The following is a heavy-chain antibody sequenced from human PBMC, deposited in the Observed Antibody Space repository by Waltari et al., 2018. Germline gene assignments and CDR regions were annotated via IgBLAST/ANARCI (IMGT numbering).Heavy chain of an antibody. V-gene: IGHV3-53*01. Sequence: EVQLVESGGGLIQPGGSLRLSCAASGFTDRNYLRWVRPAPGKGLDWVSVIYTGGSTDYADSVKGRFTISRDNSKNTLYLQMNSLRAEDTAVYYCATSMAVAGKGRGWFDSWGQGTLVTVSS. J-gene: IGHJ5*01. CDR1: GFTDRNY. D-gene: IGHD6-19*01. CDR3: ATSMAVAGKGRGWFDS. CDR2: IYTGGST.